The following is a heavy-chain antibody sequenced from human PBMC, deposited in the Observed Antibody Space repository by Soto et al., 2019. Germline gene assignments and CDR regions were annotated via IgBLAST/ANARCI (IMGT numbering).Heavy chain of an antibody. V-gene: IGHV3-30-3*01. D-gene: IGHD6-13*01. CDR3: ARVFYRYSSSTHDAFDI. CDR1: GFTFSSYA. J-gene: IGHJ3*02. CDR2: ISYDGSNK. Sequence: PVGSLRLSCAASGFTFSSYAMHCVRHAPGKGLEWVAVISYDGSNKYYADSVKGRFTISRDNSKNTLYLQMNSLRAEDTAVCYCARVFYRYSSSTHDAFDIWGQGTMVTVSS.